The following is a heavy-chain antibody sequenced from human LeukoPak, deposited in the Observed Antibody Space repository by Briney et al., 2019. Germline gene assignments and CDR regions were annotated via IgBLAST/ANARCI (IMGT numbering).Heavy chain of an antibody. D-gene: IGHD6-6*01. CDR1: GFTFDDYA. CDR2: ISSDGSTK. J-gene: IGHJ4*02. CDR3: ARRYSSSSSDY. V-gene: IGHV3-30-3*01. Sequence: GGSLRLSCAASGFTFDDYAMHWFRQAPGKGLEWVAVISSDGSTKFYADSVKGRFTISRDNSKNTLYVQMNSLRPDDTAIYYCARRYSSSSSDYWGQGTLVTVSS.